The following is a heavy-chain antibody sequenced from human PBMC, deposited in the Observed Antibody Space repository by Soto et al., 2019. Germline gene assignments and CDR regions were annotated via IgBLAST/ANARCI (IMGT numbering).Heavy chain of an antibody. CDR1: GFTFSDYY. D-gene: IGHD5-12*01. CDR3: ARDRHRYSGYDYVDD. J-gene: IGHJ4*02. CDR2: ISSSSSYT. V-gene: IGHV3-11*05. Sequence: GGSLRLSCAASGFTFSDYYMSWIRQAPGKGLEWVSYISSSSSYTNYADSVKGRFTISRDNAKNSLYLQMNSLRAEDTAVYYYARDRHRYSGYDYVDDWGQRTLVTVSS.